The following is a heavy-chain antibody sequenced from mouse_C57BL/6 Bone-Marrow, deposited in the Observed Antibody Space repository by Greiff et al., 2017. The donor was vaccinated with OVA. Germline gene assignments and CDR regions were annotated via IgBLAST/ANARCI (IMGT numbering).Heavy chain of an antibody. CDR1: GYTFTSYW. J-gene: IGHJ2*01. Sequence: EVQLQQSGTVLARPGASVKMSCKTSGYTFTSYWMHWVKQRPGQGLEWIGAIYPGYSDTSSNQKFSGKAKLTADASASTAYMELSSLTDEDSAVYYCTRWGRTGYWGQGTTLTVSS. CDR2: IYPGYSDT. CDR3: TRWGRTGY. V-gene: IGHV1-5*01.